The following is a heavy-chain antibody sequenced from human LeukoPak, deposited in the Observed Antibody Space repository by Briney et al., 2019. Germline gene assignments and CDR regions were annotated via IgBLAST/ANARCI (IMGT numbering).Heavy chain of an antibody. CDR2: IYYSGST. Sequence: PSETLSLTCTVSGGSISSYYWSWIRQPPGKGLEWIGYIYYSGSTNYNPSLKSRVTISVDTSKNQFSLKLSSVTAADTAVYYCARGYCGGDCYPPDVWGQGTTVTVSS. D-gene: IGHD2-21*02. CDR1: GGSISSYY. V-gene: IGHV4-59*08. CDR3: ARGYCGGDCYPPDV. J-gene: IGHJ6*02.